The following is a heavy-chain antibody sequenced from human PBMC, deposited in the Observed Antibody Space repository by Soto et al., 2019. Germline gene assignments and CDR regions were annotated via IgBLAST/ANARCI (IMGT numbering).Heavy chain of an antibody. J-gene: IGHJ4*01. V-gene: IGHV1-69*13. CDR2: IIPMFGTP. Sequence: SVKVSCKVSGGSFREYAVSGVRQAPGQGLEWMGGIIPMFGTPNYAQKFQERITIIADEGTSTVYMELSSLTSEDTAVYYCARDSTAMIMRSFDYSGQGTLVTVSS. CDR3: ARDSTAMIMRSFDY. D-gene: IGHD5-18*01. CDR1: GGSFREYA.